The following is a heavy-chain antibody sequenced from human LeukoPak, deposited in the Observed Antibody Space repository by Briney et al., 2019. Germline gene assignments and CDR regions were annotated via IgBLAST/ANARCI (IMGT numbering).Heavy chain of an antibody. Sequence: ASVKVSCKASGYTFTGYYMHWVRQAPGQGLEWMGRINPNTGGTNHAQTFKGRVTMTRDKSMSTAYMELSGLTSVDTAVYYGAREPMVRDFSWFYPWGQGILVTVSS. V-gene: IGHV1-2*06. CDR1: GYTFTGYY. D-gene: IGHD3-10*01. CDR3: AREPMVRDFSWFYP. CDR2: INPNTGGT. J-gene: IGHJ5*02.